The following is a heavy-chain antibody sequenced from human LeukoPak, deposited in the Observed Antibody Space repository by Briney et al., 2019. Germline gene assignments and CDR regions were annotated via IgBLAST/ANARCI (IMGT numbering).Heavy chain of an antibody. CDR2: IYYSGST. CDR3: ARDLGSGLPRGNYGMDV. Sequence: PSETLSLTCTVSGGSISSYYWSWIRQPPGKGLEGIGDIYYSGSTNYNPSLKSRVTISVDTSKNQFSLKLSSVTAADTAVYYCARDLGSGLPRGNYGMDVWGQGTTVTVSS. D-gene: IGHD6-19*01. CDR1: GGSISSYY. J-gene: IGHJ6*02. V-gene: IGHV4-59*01.